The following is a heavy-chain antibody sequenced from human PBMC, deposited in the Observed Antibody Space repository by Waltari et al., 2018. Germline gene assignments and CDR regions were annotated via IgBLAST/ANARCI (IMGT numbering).Heavy chain of an antibody. CDR1: GGSIGSSNNY. V-gene: IGHV4-39*01. J-gene: IGHJ4*02. D-gene: IGHD1-26*01. CDR2: IYYSGNT. Sequence: QLQLQESGPGLVKPSETLSLTCTVSGGSIGSSNNYWGWIRQPPGKGLEWSGSIYYSGNTYYNPSLKSRVTISVDTSKNQFSLRLSSATAADTAVYYCARSGTYRGYFDYWGQGTLVTVSS. CDR3: ARSGTYRGYFDY.